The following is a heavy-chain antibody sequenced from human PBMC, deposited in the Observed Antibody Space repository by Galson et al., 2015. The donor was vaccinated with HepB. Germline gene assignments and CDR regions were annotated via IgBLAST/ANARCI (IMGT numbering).Heavy chain of an antibody. CDR1: GFTFSSYW. Sequence: SLRLSCAASGFTFSSYWMHWVRQAPGKGLVWVSRINSDGSSTSYADSVKGRFTISRDNAKNTLYLQMNSLRAEDTAVYYCARDPRSYYYGMDVWGQGTTVTVS. V-gene: IGHV3-74*01. CDR2: INSDGSST. J-gene: IGHJ6*02. CDR3: ARDPRSYYYGMDV.